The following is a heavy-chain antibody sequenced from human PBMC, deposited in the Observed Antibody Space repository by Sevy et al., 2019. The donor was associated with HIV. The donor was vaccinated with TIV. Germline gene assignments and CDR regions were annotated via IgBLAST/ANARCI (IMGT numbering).Heavy chain of an antibody. CDR1: GYTFTSFG. Sequence: ASVKVSCKASGYTFTSFGISWVRQAPGQGFEWIGWISSNNGNTKYAQKFQGRVTMTTETSTSTAYMELRNLRSDDTALYYCARRRPHDYYYFYMDVWSKGTTVTVSS. CDR2: ISSNNGNT. V-gene: IGHV1-18*01. J-gene: IGHJ6*03. CDR3: ARRRPHDYYYFYMDV.